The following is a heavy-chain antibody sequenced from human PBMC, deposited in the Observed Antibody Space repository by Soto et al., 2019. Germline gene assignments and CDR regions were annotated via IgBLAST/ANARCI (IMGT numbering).Heavy chain of an antibody. CDR3: AKDQEAYDFWSGYPDMDV. D-gene: IGHD3-3*01. V-gene: IGHV3-23*01. Sequence: EVQLLESGGGLVQPGGSLRLSCAASGFTFSSYAMSWVRQAPGKGLEWVSAISGSGGSTYYADSVKGRFTISRDNSKNTLYLQMNSLRAEDTAVYYCAKDQEAYDFWSGYPDMDVWGKGTTVTVSS. J-gene: IGHJ6*03. CDR1: GFTFSSYA. CDR2: ISGSGGST.